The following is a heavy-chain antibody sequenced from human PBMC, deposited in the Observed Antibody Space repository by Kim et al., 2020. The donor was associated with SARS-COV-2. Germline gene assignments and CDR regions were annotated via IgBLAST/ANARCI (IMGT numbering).Heavy chain of an antibody. CDR2: IDTNTGSP. CDR3: ARFWFYEVLTGSATHDH. J-gene: IGHJ4*02. Sequence: ASVKVSCKTSGYTFNKFGIHWVRQAPGQGLEWLGRIDTNTGSPTYAQGLTGRYVFSLDTSVSTALLEIIDLKTEDTARYYCARFWFYEVLTGSATHDHWGQGTQVTVST. D-gene: IGHD3-9*01. CDR1: GYTFNKFG. V-gene: IGHV7-4-1*02.